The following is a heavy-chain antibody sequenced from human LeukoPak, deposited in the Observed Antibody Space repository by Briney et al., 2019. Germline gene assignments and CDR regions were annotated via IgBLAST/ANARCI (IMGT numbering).Heavy chain of an antibody. CDR3: AKDQTWGLDY. CDR1: GFAFNTYG. J-gene: IGHJ4*01. CDR2: ISGSGGTT. V-gene: IGHV3-23*01. Sequence: SGGSLRLSCAASGFAFNTYGMSWVRQAPGKGLEWVSAISGSGGTTYYADSVKGRFTISRDNSKNTLYLQMNSLRADDTALYYCAKDQTWGLDYWGHGTLVTVSS. D-gene: IGHD7-27*01.